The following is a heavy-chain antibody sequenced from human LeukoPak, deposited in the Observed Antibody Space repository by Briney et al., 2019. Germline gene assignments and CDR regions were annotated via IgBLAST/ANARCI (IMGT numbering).Heavy chain of an antibody. Sequence: ASVKVSCKAPGGTFSSYTISWVRQAPGQGLEWMGRIIPILGIANYAQKFQGRVTITADKSTSTAYMELSSLRYEDTGVYYCAGNTLSYYYDSSGYYNAFDIWGQGTMVTVSS. CDR2: IIPILGIA. CDR1: GGTFSSYT. CDR3: AGNTLSYYYDSSGYYNAFDI. D-gene: IGHD3-22*01. J-gene: IGHJ3*02. V-gene: IGHV1-69*02.